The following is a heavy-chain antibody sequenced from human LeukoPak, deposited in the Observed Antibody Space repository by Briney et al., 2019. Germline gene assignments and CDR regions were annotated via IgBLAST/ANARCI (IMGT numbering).Heavy chain of an antibody. CDR3: ARVGLGAPRD. V-gene: IGHV3-74*01. CDR1: RFTLSSYW. Sequence: GGSLRLSCAASRFTLSSYWMHWVRQAPGKGLVWVSRINSDGSSTSYADSVKGRFTISRDNAKNTLYPQMNSLRAEDKAVYYCARVGLGAPRDWGQGTLVTVSS. D-gene: IGHD1-26*01. J-gene: IGHJ4*02. CDR2: INSDGSST.